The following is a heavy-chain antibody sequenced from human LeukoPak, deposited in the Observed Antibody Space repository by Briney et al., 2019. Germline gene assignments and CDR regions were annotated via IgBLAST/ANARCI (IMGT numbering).Heavy chain of an antibody. CDR2: IYYSGST. J-gene: IGHJ4*02. V-gene: IGHV4-59*12. D-gene: IGHD1-26*01. Sequence: SETLSLTCTVSGGSISSYYWSWIRQPPGKGLEWIGYIYYSGSTNYNPSLKSRVAISVDTSKNQFSLKLSSVTAADTAVYYCARDLKAAVGATTDDYWGQGTLVTVSS. CDR1: GGSISSYY. CDR3: ARDLKAAVGATTDDY.